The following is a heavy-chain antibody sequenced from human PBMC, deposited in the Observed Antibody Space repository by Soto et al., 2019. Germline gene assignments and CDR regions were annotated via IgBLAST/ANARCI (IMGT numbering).Heavy chain of an antibody. CDR1: GFTFSSYG. V-gene: IGHV3-33*01. CDR2: IWYDGSNK. D-gene: IGHD6-19*01. Sequence: QVQLVESGGGVVQPGRSLRLSCAASGFTFSSYGMHWVRQAPGKGLEWVAVIWYDGSNKYYADSVKGRFTISRDNSKNTLYLQMNSLRAEDTAVYYCARGPLAGRTPYWYFDLWGRGTLVTVSS. CDR3: ARGPLAGRTPYWYFDL. J-gene: IGHJ2*01.